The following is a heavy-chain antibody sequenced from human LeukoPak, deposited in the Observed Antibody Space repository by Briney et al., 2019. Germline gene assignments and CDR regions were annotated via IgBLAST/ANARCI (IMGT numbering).Heavy chain of an antibody. Sequence: ASVKVSCKASGYTFTRYGISWVRQAPGQGLEWMGWISGYNGHTNYAQKLQGRVTMTTGTSTSTVYMELRSLRSDDTAVYYCARDYHRLVGDIGSDYWGQGTLVIVSS. D-gene: IGHD1-26*01. V-gene: IGHV1-18*01. CDR2: ISGYNGHT. J-gene: IGHJ4*02. CDR3: ARDYHRLVGDIGSDY. CDR1: GYTFTRYG.